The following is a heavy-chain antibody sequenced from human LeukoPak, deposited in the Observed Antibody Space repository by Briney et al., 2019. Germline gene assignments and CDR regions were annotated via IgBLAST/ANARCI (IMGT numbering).Heavy chain of an antibody. D-gene: IGHD6-13*01. CDR2: ISYDGSNK. J-gene: IGHJ4*02. CDR1: GFTFSSYA. V-gene: IGHV3-30-3*01. CDR3: ARAPSSSWYYFDY. Sequence: PGRSLRLSCAASGFTFSSYAMHWVRQAPGKGLEWVAVISYDGSNKYYADSVKGRFTISRDNSKNTLYLQMNSLRAEDTAVYYCARAPSSSWYYFDYWGQGTLVTVSS.